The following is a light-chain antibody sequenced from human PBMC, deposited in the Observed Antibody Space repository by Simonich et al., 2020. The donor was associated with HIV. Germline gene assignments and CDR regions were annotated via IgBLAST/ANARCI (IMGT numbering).Light chain of an antibody. J-gene: IGKJ5*01. CDR2: DAS. Sequence: AIQLTQSPSSLSASVGDRVTITCLASQGISSALAWYQQKPGKAPKLLIYDASSLESGVPSRFSGSGSGTDFTLTISSLQPEDFATYYCQQSYSTQITFGQGTRLEIK. CDR1: QGISSA. V-gene: IGKV1-13*02. CDR3: QQSYSTQIT.